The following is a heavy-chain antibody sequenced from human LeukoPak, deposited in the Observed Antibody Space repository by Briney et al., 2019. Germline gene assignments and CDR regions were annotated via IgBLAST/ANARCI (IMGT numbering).Heavy chain of an antibody. CDR2: ISSSSSTI. D-gene: IGHD3-22*01. CDR1: GFTFSSYS. CDR3: ARENPTYYYDSSGGDAFDI. J-gene: IGHJ3*02. V-gene: IGHV3-48*01. Sequence: SGGSLRLSCAASGFTFSSYSMNWVRQAPGKGLEWVSYISSSSSTIYYADSVKGRFTISRDNAKNSLYLQMNSLRAEDTAVYYCARENPTYYYDSSGGDAFDIWGQATMVTVSS.